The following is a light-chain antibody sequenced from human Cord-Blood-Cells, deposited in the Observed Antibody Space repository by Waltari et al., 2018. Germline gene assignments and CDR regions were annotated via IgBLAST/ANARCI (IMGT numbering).Light chain of an antibody. CDR1: SSDVGGSNY. V-gene: IGLV2-14*01. J-gene: IGLJ3*02. CDR3: SSYTSSSTWV. CDR2: EVS. Sequence: QSALTQPAPVSGSPGQSITISCTGTSSDVGGSNYVSWYQQHPGKAPKLMIYEVSNRPSGVSNRFSGSKSGNTASLTISGLQAEDEADYYCSSYTSSSTWVFGGGTKLTVL.